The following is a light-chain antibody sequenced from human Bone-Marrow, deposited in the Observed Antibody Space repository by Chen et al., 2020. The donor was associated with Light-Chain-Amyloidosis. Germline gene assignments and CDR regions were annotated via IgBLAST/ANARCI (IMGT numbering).Light chain of an antibody. CDR2: WAS. J-gene: IGKJ4*01. CDR1: QSVLYSSNNKNY. CDR3: QQYYATPLT. Sequence: DIVMTQSPDSLAVSLGERATIHCKSSQSVLYSSNNKNYLAWYQLRAGQPPKLLIYWASTRESGVPDRFSGSGSGTDFTLTISSLQAEDVVVYYCQQYYATPLTFGGGTKVEIK. V-gene: IGKV4-1*01.